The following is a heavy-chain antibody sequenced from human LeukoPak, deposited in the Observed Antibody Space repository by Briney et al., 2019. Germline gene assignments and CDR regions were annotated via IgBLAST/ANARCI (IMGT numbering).Heavy chain of an antibody. CDR2: IYYSGST. V-gene: IGHV4-59*01. CDR3: ARGIAAPPRFDP. J-gene: IGHJ5*02. CDR1: GGSISSYY. D-gene: IGHD6-13*01. Sequence: SSETLSLTCTVSGGSISSYYWSWIRQPPGKGLEWIGYIYYSGSTNYNPSLKSRVTISVDTSKNQFSLKLSSVTAADTAVYYCARGIAAPPRFDPWGQGTLVTVSS.